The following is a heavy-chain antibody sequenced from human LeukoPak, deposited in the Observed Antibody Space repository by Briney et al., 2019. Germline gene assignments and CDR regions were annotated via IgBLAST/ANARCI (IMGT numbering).Heavy chain of an antibody. D-gene: IGHD5-24*01. CDR3: ARDYKYAFDN. CDR1: GCTFSDYS. Sequence: GGSLRLSCAASGCTFSDYSMNWVGQARGKGREWIAYIGIDSGNTNYAGSVKGRLTISGDKAKNSLYLQMNSLRVEDTAVYYCARDYKYAFDNWGQGTLVTVSS. V-gene: IGHV3-48*01. CDR2: IGIDSGNT. J-gene: IGHJ4*02.